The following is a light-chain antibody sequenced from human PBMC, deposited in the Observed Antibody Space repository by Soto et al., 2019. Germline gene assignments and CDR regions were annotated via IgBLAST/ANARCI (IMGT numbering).Light chain of an antibody. Sequence: EIVMTQSPATLSVSPGERATLSCRASQSVSSNLAWYQQKPGQAPRIIIYGESTRATGIPARLSGSGSGTEFTLTISSLQSEDFAVYYCQKYNNWPRTFGQGTKVDIK. CDR1: QSVSSN. V-gene: IGKV3-15*01. J-gene: IGKJ1*01. CDR2: GES. CDR3: QKYNNWPRT.